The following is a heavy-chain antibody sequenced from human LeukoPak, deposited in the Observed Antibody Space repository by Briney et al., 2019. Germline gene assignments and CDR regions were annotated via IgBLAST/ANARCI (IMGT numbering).Heavy chain of an antibody. CDR2: ISSSSSYT. J-gene: IGHJ4*02. CDR1: GFTFSDFY. D-gene: IGHD6-13*01. V-gene: IGHV3-11*06. CDR3: ARAAYSSSPDY. Sequence: GGSLRLSCAASGFTFSDFYMSWIRQSPGKGLEWVSYISSSSSYTNYADSVKGRFTISRDNARNSLYLHMHSLRDEDTAVYYCARAAYSSSPDYWGQGTLVTVSS.